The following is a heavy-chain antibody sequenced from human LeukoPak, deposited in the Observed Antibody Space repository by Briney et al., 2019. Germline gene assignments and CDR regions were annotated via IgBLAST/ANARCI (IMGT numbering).Heavy chain of an antibody. J-gene: IGHJ3*02. Sequence: GGSLRLSCAASGFTFTGHNMNWVRQAPGKGLEWISFVSISSGTIYYANSVKGRFTISRDNAKSSLYLQMNSLRAEDTAVYYCARGMSRGDFWSGYLDAFDIWGQGTMVTVSS. CDR3: ARGMSRGDFWSGYLDAFDI. CDR2: VSISSGTI. D-gene: IGHD3-3*01. V-gene: IGHV3-48*04. CDR1: GFTFTGHN.